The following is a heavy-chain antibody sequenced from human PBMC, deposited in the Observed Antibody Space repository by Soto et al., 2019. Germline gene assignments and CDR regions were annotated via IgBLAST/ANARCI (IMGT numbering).Heavy chain of an antibody. CDR3: TRRAGTTEPDY. CDR2: IRSKANSYAT. Sequence: EVQLVESGGGLVQPGGSLKLSCAASGFTFSGSAMHWVRQASGKGLEWVGRIRSKANSYATAYAASVKGRFTISRDDSKNTAYLQMNSLKTEDTAVYYCTRRAGTTEPDYWGQGTLVTVSS. V-gene: IGHV3-73*02. J-gene: IGHJ4*02. D-gene: IGHD1-7*01. CDR1: GFTFSGSA.